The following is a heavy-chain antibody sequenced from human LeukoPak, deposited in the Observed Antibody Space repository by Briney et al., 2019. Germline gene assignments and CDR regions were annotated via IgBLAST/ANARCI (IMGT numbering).Heavy chain of an antibody. V-gene: IGHV3-30*02. CDR3: AKSGGSGMGYYYYYMDV. CDR1: GFTFSSYG. D-gene: IGHD3-10*01. J-gene: IGHJ6*03. Sequence: GGSLRLSCAASGFTFSSYGMHWVRQAPGKGLEGVAFIRYDGSNKYYADSVKGRFTISRDNSKNTLYLQMNSLRAEDTAVYYCAKSGGSGMGYYYYYMDVWGKGTTVTVSS. CDR2: IRYDGSNK.